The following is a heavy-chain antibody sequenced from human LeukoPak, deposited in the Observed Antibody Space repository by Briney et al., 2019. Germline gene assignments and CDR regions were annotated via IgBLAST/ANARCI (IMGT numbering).Heavy chain of an antibody. CDR1: GFTFSSYA. D-gene: IGHD4-17*01. J-gene: IGHJ5*02. V-gene: IGHV3-64D*06. CDR3: VSENGDYYFESWFDP. CDR2: ISSNGGST. Sequence: GGSLRLSCSASGFTFSSYAMHWVRQAPGKGRRYVSAISSNGGSTYYADSVKGRFTISRDNSKNTLYLQMSSLRAEATAVYYCVSENGDYYFESWFDPWGQGTLVTVSS.